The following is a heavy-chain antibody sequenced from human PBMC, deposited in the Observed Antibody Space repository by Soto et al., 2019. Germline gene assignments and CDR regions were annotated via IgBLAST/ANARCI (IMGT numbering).Heavy chain of an antibody. CDR2: IYYSGST. Sequence: PSETLSLTCTVSGGSISSGGYYWSWIRQHPGKGLEWIGYIYYSGSTYYNPSLKSRVTISVDTSKNQFSLKLSSVTAADTAVYYCARAGYGGFWFDPWGQGTLVTVSS. J-gene: IGHJ5*02. CDR1: GGSISSGGYY. D-gene: IGHD3-10*01. V-gene: IGHV4-31*03. CDR3: ARAGYGGFWFDP.